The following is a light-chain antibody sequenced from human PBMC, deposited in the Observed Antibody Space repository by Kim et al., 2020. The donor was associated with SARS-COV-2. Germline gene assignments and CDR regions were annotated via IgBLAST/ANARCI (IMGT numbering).Light chain of an antibody. CDR3: NSRDSSGNHYV. CDR1: SLRSYY. J-gene: IGLJ1*01. V-gene: IGLV3-19*01. CDR2: GKN. Sequence: ALGKTVRITCKGDSLRSYYASWYKQKPGQAPVLVIYGKNNRPSGIPDRFSGSSSGNTASLTITGAQAEDEADYYCNSRDSSGNHYVFGTGTKVTVL.